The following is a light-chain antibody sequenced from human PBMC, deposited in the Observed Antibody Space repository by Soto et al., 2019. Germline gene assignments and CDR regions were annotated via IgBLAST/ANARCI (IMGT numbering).Light chain of an antibody. Sequence: EIVLTQSPGTLSLSPGERATLSCRASQSVNSNYLAWYQQKPGQSPRLLMYGTSSRATGIPDRFSGSGSGTDFTLNISRLEHEDFAMYYCQQYDNSPLTFGQGTKVEIK. J-gene: IGKJ1*01. CDR3: QQYDNSPLT. CDR1: QSVNSNY. V-gene: IGKV3-20*01. CDR2: GTS.